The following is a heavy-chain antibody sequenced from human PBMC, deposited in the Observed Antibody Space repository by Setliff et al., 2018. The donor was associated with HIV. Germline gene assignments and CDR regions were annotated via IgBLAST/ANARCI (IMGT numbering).Heavy chain of an antibody. CDR3: ARDRGYYGSGSYGMDV. D-gene: IGHD3-10*01. J-gene: IGHJ6*02. CDR2: IYTSGST. V-gene: IGHV4-61*02. Sequence: LSLTCTVSGDSISSGSNYWSWIRQPAGKGLEWIGRIYTSGSTNYNPSLKSRVTISVDTSKNQFSLKLSSVTAADTAVYYCARDRGYYGSGSYGMDVWGQGTTVTVSS. CDR1: GDSISSGSNY.